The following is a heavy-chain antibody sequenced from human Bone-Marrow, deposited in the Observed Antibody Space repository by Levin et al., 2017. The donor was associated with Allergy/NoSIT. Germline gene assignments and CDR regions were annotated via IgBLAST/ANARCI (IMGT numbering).Heavy chain of an antibody. Sequence: RGESLKISCAASGFTFRTYAMSWVRQAPGKGLEWVSAMSGSGDSTYYADSVKGRFTISRDNSKNTLYLQMNSLRAEDTAVYYCAKSKYQLLVDPFDIWGQGTLVTVSS. CDR2: MSGSGDST. CDR3: AKSKYQLLVDPFDI. V-gene: IGHV3-23*01. CDR1: GFTFRTYA. J-gene: IGHJ3*02. D-gene: IGHD2-2*01.